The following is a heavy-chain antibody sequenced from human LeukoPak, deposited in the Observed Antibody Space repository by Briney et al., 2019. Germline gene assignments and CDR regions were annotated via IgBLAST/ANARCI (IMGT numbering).Heavy chain of an antibody. J-gene: IGHJ4*02. CDR2: INSDGSST. CDR3: ARGHCDGGGCGFDY. V-gene: IGHV3-74*01. Sequence: PGGSLRLSCAASGFTLSTYWMHWVRQAPGKGLVWVSRINSDGSSTSYADSVKGRFTISRDNAKNTVHLQMNSLRAEDTAVYYCARGHCDGGGCGFDYWGQGTLVTVSS. D-gene: IGHD2-15*01. CDR1: GFTLSTYW.